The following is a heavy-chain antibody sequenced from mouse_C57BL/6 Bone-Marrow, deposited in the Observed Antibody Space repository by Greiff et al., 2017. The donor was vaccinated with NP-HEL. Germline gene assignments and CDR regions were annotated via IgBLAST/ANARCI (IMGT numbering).Heavy chain of an antibody. CDR2: IYPRSGNT. J-gene: IGHJ1*03. D-gene: IGHD1-1*01. V-gene: IGHV1-81*01. Sequence: VQLQQPGAELARPGASVKLSCKASGYTFTSYGISWVKQRTGQGLEWIGEIYPRSGNTYYNEKFKGKATLTADKSSSTAYMELRSLTSEDSAVYFCATPITTVGYWYFDVWGTGTTVTVSS. CDR1: GYTFTSYG. CDR3: ATPITTVGYWYFDV.